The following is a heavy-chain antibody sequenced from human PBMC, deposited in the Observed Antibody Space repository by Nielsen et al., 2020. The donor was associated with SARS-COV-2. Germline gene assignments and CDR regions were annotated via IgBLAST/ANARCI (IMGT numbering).Heavy chain of an antibody. Sequence: GESLKISCAASGFPFNSYSILWVRQAPGKGLEWVTVISYDGSHIYYTDSVKGRFTISKDNSKKTLFLQMNSLRVEDTAVYYCARDWSRAFDVWGQGTMVTVSS. V-gene: IGHV3-30-3*01. CDR2: ISYDGSHI. CDR1: GFPFNSYS. J-gene: IGHJ3*01. CDR3: ARDWSRAFDV.